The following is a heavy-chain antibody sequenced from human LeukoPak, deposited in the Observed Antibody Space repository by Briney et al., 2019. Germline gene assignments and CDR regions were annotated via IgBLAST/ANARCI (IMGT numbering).Heavy chain of an antibody. Sequence: SETLSLTCTVSGGSISSYYWSWIRQPAGKGLEWIGRIYTSGSTNYNPSLKSRVTISVDTSKNQFSLKLSSVTAADTAVYYCARYYYEGNWFDPWGQGTLVTVSS. V-gene: IGHV4-4*07. CDR2: IYTSGST. J-gene: IGHJ5*02. D-gene: IGHD3-22*01. CDR3: ARYYYEGNWFDP. CDR1: GGSISSYY.